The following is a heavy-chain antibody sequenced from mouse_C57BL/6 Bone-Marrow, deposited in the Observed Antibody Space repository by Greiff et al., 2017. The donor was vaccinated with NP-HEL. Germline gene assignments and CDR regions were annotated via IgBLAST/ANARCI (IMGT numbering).Heavy chain of an antibody. CDR2: INPNNGGT. V-gene: IGHV1-26*01. CDR3: ARGGYYGLWYFDV. Sequence: VQLQQSGPELVKPGASVKISCKASGYTFTDYYMNWVKQSHGKSLEWIGDINPNNGGTSYNQKFKGKATLTVDKSSSTAYMELRSLTSEDSAVYYCARGGYYGLWYFDVWGTGTTVTVSS. J-gene: IGHJ1*03. CDR1: GYTFTDYY. D-gene: IGHD1-2*01.